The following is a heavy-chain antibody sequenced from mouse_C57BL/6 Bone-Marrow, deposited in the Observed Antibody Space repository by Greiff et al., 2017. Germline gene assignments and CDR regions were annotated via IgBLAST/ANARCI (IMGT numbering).Heavy chain of an antibody. J-gene: IGHJ4*01. V-gene: IGHV3-6*01. CDR1: GYSITSGYY. CDR3: ARARYYYGSRGY. CDR2: ISYDGSN. D-gene: IGHD1-1*01. Sequence: EVQLVESGPGLVKPSQSLSLTCSVTGYSITSGYYWNWIRQFPGNKLEWMGYISYDGSNNYNPSLKNRISITRDTSKNQFFLKLNSVTTEDTATYYCARARYYYGSRGYWGQGTSVTVSS.